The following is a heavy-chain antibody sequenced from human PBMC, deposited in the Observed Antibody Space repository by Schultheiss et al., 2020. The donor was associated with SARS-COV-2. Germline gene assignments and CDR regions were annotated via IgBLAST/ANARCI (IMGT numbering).Heavy chain of an antibody. J-gene: IGHJ4*02. CDR3: ARRGSGWYLVDGPTGHFDY. Sequence: GESLKISCKGSGYSFTSYWIGWVRQMPGKGLEWMGIIYPGDSDTNYSPSFQGHVTISADKSISTAYLQWSSLKASDTAMYYCARRGSGWYLVDGPTGHFDYWGQGTLVTVSS. CDR2: IYPGDSDT. D-gene: IGHD6-19*01. V-gene: IGHV5-51*01. CDR1: GYSFTSYW.